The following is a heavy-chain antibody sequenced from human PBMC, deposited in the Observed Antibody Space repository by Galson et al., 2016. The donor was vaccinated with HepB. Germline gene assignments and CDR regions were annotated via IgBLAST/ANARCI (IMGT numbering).Heavy chain of an antibody. J-gene: IGHJ5*02. CDR2: ISSGSSYI. V-gene: IGHV3-21*01. CDR3: ARHLTSSSWYGWFDP. Sequence: SLRLSCAASGFTFSSYYMNWVRQAPGKGLEWVSSISSGSSYIYYADSVKGRFTISRDNAKNSLYLQMNSLRAEDTALYYCARHLTSSSWYGWFDPWGQGTLVTVSS. D-gene: IGHD6-13*01. CDR1: GFTFSSYY.